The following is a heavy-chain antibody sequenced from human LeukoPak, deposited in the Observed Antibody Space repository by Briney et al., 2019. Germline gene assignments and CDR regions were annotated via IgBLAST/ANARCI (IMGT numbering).Heavy chain of an antibody. Sequence: QPGGSLRLSCAASGFTFSSYEMNWVRQAPGKGLEWVSYISSSGSTIYYADSVKGRFAISRDNAKNSLYLQMNSLRAEDTAVYYCARGSARYSSGQYYFDYWGQGTLVTVSS. CDR2: ISSSGSTI. D-gene: IGHD6-19*01. V-gene: IGHV3-48*03. CDR1: GFTFSSYE. CDR3: ARGSARYSSGQYYFDY. J-gene: IGHJ4*02.